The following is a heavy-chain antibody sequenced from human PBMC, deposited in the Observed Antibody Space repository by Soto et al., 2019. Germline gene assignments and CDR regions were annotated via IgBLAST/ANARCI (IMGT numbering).Heavy chain of an antibody. CDR3: ARALAGSYDY. J-gene: IGHJ4*02. V-gene: IGHV6-1*01. D-gene: IGHD1-26*01. CDR1: GDSVSSKSAT. CDR2: TYYRSKWST. Sequence: SPNLSHPCAISGDSVSSKSATWNWIRQSPSRGLEWLGRTYYRSKWSTDYAVSVRGRVTVNPDTSKNQFSLHLNSLTPEDTAVYYCARALAGSYDYWGQGTLVTVSS.